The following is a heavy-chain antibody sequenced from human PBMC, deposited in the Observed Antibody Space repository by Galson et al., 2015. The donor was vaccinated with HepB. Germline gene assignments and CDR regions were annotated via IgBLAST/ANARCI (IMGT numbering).Heavy chain of an antibody. J-gene: IGHJ4*02. CDR1: RFTFSHYW. CDR3: ARLKKDIVEVVAATEVVYFDY. D-gene: IGHD2-15*01. V-gene: IGHV3-7*01. CDR2: IKQDGTEK. Sequence: SLRLSCAASRFTFSHYWMSWVRQAPGKGLEWVANIKQDGTEKYYVDSVEGRFTISRDNAKNSLYLQMNSLRAEDTAVYFCARLKKDIVEVVAATEVVYFDYWGQGTLVSVSS.